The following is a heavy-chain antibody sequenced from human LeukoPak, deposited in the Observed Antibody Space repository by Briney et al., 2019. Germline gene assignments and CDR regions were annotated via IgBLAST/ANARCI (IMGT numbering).Heavy chain of an antibody. CDR3: ARGRAVFGTSGDY. D-gene: IGHD6-19*01. V-gene: IGHV4-34*01. J-gene: IGHJ4*02. Sequence: SETLSLTCTVSGDSINNYYWSWIRQPPGKGLEWIGEINHSGSTNYNPSLKSRVTISVDTSKNQFSLKLSSVTAADTAVYYCARGRAVFGTSGDYWGQGTLVTVSS. CDR1: GDSINNYY. CDR2: INHSGST.